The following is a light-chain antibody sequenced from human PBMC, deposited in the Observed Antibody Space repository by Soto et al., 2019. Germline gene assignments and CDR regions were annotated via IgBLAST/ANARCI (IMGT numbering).Light chain of an antibody. V-gene: IGKV1-12*01. Sequence: DIQMTQSPSSVPASVGDRVTITCRASQDISSWLGWYQQKPGKAPKLLIYGASSLESGVPSRFSGSGSGTDFTLTINSLQPEDFATYYCQQANSFPITFGQGTRLEIK. CDR2: GAS. CDR1: QDISSW. J-gene: IGKJ5*01. CDR3: QQANSFPIT.